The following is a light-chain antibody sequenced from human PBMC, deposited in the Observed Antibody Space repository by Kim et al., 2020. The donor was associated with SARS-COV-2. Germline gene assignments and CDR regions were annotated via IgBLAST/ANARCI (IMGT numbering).Light chain of an antibody. J-gene: IGKJ4*01. CDR2: AES. CDR1: REIRSY. CDR3: QQLSSYPRT. V-gene: IGKV1-9*01. Sequence: ESEGERVPITGRASREIRSYLAWNQQKLGMAPKLIIYAESTLQTGVPSRSSGSESGTEFTLTINSLQPEDFAAYYCQQLSSYPRTFGGGTKVDIK.